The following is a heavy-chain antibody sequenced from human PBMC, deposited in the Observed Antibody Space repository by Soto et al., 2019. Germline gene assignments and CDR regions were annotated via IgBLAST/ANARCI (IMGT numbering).Heavy chain of an antibody. CDR1: GGSISSSSYY. V-gene: IGHV4-39*01. CDR3: ERTTYCSSTSCSLWGAFDI. CDR2: IYYSGST. J-gene: IGHJ3*02. Sequence: SETLSLTCTVSGGSISSSSYYWGWIRQPPGKGLEWIGSIYYSGSTYYNPSLKSRVTISVDTSKNQFSLKLSSVTAADTAVYYCERTTYCSSTSCSLWGAFDIWGQGTMVTVSS. D-gene: IGHD2-2*01.